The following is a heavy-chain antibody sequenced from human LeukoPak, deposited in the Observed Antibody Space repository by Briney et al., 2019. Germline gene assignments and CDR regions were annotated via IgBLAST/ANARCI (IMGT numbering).Heavy chain of an antibody. CDR2: INRNGGST. J-gene: IGHJ4*02. V-gene: IGHV3-20*04. D-gene: IGHD3-10*01. CDR3: VRGFRGGPFDY. CDR1: GFFSVDYG. Sequence: GSLILSCAASGFFSVDYGMSWVRQPPGKGLEWVSGINRNGGSTGYADSVKGRFTISRDNAKNSLYLQMNSLRAEDTALYYCVRGFRGGPFDYWGQGTLVTVSS.